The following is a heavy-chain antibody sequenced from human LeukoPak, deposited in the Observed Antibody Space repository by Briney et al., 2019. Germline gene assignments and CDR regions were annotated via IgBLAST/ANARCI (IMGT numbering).Heavy chain of an antibody. CDR2: ISGSGGST. CDR3: AKDPWVTYNSGWYGVYFEY. CDR1: GFTFSSYA. J-gene: IGHJ4*02. D-gene: IGHD6-19*01. V-gene: IGHV3-23*01. Sequence: QPGGSLRLSCAASGFTFSSYAMSWVRQAPGKGLEWVSAISGSGGSTYYADSVKGRFTISRDNSKNTLYLQMNSLGAEDTAMYYCAKDPWVTYNSGWYGVYFEYWGQGTLVTVSS.